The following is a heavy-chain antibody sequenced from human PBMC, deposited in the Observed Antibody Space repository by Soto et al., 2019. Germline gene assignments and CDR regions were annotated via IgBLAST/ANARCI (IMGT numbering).Heavy chain of an antibody. J-gene: IGHJ4*02. Sequence: EVQLVESGGGLVQPGGSLRLSCAASGFTFSSYAMSWVRQAPGTGLEWVSAISDSGGRIYYADSVKGRFTISRDNPKNTLYLEVNSPRSEDTAVYYCAKARVQLLFDYWGQGTLVTVSS. V-gene: IGHV3-23*04. CDR1: GFTFSSYA. D-gene: IGHD5-18*01. CDR2: ISDSGGRI. CDR3: AKARVQLLFDY.